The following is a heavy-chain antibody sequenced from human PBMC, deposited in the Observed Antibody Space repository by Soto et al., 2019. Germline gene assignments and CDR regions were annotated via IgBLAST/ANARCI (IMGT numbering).Heavy chain of an antibody. Sequence: QVQLVESGGGVVQPGRSLRLSCAASGFTFSSYAMHWVRQAPGKGLEWVAVISYDGSNKYYADSVKGRFTISRDNSKNTLYLQMNSHRAEDTAVYYCAREPGITIFGVDGMDVWGQGTTVTVSS. V-gene: IGHV3-30-3*01. CDR3: AREPGITIFGVDGMDV. CDR2: ISYDGSNK. CDR1: GFTFSSYA. J-gene: IGHJ6*02. D-gene: IGHD3-3*01.